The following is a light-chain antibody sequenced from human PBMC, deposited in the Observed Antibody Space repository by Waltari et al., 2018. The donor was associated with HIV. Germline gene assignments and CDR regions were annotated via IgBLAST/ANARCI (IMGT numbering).Light chain of an antibody. J-gene: IGLJ2*01. CDR1: SSNIGAGND. CDR2: GDN. Sequence: QSVLTQPPSVSGAPGQRVTISCTGSSSNIGAGNDVHWYRQLPGTAPKLLIYGDNNRPSGVPDRFSGSKSGTSASLAITGLQAEDEANYYCQSYDSSLSGSVVFGGGTKLTVL. CDR3: QSYDSSLSGSVV. V-gene: IGLV1-40*01.